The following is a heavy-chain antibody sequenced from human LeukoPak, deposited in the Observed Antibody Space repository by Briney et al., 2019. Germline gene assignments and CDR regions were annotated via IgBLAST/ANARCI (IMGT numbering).Heavy chain of an antibody. Sequence: GASVKASCKASRYTFTSYDINWVRQATGQGLEWMGWMNPNSGNTGYAQKFQGRVTITRNTSISTAYMELSSLRSEDTAVYYCARSIIGVLRFLEWLPKYYYYYYMDDWGKGTTVTVSS. CDR2: MNPNSGNT. CDR1: RYTFTSYD. J-gene: IGHJ6*03. CDR3: ARSIIGVLRFLEWLPKYYYYYYMDD. V-gene: IGHV1-8*03. D-gene: IGHD3-3*01.